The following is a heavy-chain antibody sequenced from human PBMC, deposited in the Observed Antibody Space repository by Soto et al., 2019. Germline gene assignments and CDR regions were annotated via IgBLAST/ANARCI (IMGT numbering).Heavy chain of an antibody. D-gene: IGHD2-21*02. CDR2: INAGNGNT. CDR3: AREIFSYCGGDCYSNLPGIDAFDI. J-gene: IGHJ3*02. V-gene: IGHV1-3*01. Sequence: QVQLVQSGAEVKKPGASVKVSCKASGYTFTSYAMHWVRQAPGQRLEWMGWINAGNGNTKYSQKFQGRVTITRDTSASTSDMELSSLRSEDTAVYYCAREIFSYCGGDCYSNLPGIDAFDIWGQGTMVTVSS. CDR1: GYTFTSYA.